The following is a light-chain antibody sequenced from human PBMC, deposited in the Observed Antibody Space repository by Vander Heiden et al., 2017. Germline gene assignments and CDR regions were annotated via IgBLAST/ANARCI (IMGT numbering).Light chain of an antibody. CDR3: MQALQTPYT. CDR2: WGS. V-gene: IGKV2-28*01. J-gene: IGKJ2*01. CDR1: QSLLHRNGYNY. Sequence: DIVVTQSPLSLPVTPGEPASISCRSSQSLLHRNGYNYFHWFLQKPGQSPQLLIDWGSNRASGVPDRFSGSGSGRYFTLQISRVEAEDVGVYYCMQALQTPYTFGQGTKLVIK.